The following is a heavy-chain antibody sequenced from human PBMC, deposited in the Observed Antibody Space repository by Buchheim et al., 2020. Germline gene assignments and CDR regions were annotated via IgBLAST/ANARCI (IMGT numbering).Heavy chain of an antibody. CDR3: AKAILLWFGETISRFDP. CDR1: GFTFSSYA. Sequence: EVQLLESGGGLVQPGGSLRLSCAASGFTFSSYAMSWVRQAPGKGLEWVSAISGSGGSTYYADSVKGRFPISRDNSKTPLYLQMNSLRAEDTAVYYCAKAILLWFGETISRFDPWGQGTL. V-gene: IGHV3-23*01. CDR2: ISGSGGST. D-gene: IGHD3-10*01. J-gene: IGHJ5*02.